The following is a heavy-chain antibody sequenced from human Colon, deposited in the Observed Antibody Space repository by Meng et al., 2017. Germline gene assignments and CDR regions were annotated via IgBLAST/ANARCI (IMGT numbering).Heavy chain of an antibody. CDR1: GFTFSDYY. V-gene: IGHV3-11*01. Sequence: GESLKISCAASGFTFSDYYMNWIRQAPGKGLEWISYISSGGSVMHYADSVKGRFTISRDNAENSLYLQMNSLRAEDTAVYYCAREAFKDRGFSYGTWGQGTLVTVSS. CDR3: AREAFKDRGFSYGT. CDR2: ISSGGSVM. J-gene: IGHJ4*02. D-gene: IGHD5-18*01.